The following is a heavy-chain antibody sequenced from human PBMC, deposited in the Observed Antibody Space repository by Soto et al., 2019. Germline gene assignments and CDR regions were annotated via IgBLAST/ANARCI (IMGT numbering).Heavy chain of an antibody. CDR2: IIPIFGTA. V-gene: IGHV1-69*01. CDR1: GGTFSSYA. J-gene: IGHJ5*02. CDR3: APLPNYYGSGRLSWFDP. Sequence: QVQLVQSGAEVKKPGSSVKVSCKASGGTFSSYAISWVRQAPGQGLEWMGGIIPIFGTANYAQKFQGRVTITADESTSAAYRDLSGWRSEDTPVYYCAPLPNYYGSGRLSWFDPWGKGTLVPVSS. D-gene: IGHD3-10*01.